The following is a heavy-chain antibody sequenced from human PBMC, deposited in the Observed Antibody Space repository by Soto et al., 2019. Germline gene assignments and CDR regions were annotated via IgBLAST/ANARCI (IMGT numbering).Heavy chain of an antibody. J-gene: IGHJ5*02. V-gene: IGHV4-31*03. Sequence: TLSLTCTVSGGSISSGDYYWSWIRQHPGKGLEWIGTIYFSGTTYYNPSLKSRVTISVDTSKNQFSLNLSSVTAADTAVYYCARRDRSGFSYWLDTWGQGTLVTVSS. CDR2: IYFSGTT. CDR1: GGSISSGDYY. D-gene: IGHD3-22*01. CDR3: ARRDRSGFSYWLDT.